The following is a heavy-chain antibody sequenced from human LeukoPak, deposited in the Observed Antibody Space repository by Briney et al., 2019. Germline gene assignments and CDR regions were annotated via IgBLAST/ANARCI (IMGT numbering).Heavy chain of an antibody. CDR2: ISYDGSNK. Sequence: PGRSLRLSCAASGFTFSSYAMHWVRQAPGKGLEWVAVISYDGSNKYYADSVKGRFTISRDNSKNTLYLQMNSLGAEDTAVYYCASLVLLWLGESELAAGHVDKDVWGKGTTVTVSS. D-gene: IGHD3-10*01. CDR3: ASLVLLWLGESELAAGHVDKDV. J-gene: IGHJ6*03. CDR1: GFTFSSYA. V-gene: IGHV3-30*04.